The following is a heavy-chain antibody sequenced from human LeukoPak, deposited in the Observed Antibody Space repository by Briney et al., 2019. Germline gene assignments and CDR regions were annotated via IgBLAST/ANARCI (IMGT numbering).Heavy chain of an antibody. J-gene: IGHJ4*02. D-gene: IGHD3-22*01. CDR1: GGSISSGGYY. CDR3: ARHRPSGYYEFDY. Sequence: PQTLSLTCTVSGGSISSGGYYWSWIRQHPGKGLEWIGYIYYSGSTNYNPSLKSRVTISVDTSKNQFSLKLSSVTAADTAVYYCARHRPSGYYEFDYWGQGTLVTVSS. V-gene: IGHV4-31*03. CDR2: IYYSGST.